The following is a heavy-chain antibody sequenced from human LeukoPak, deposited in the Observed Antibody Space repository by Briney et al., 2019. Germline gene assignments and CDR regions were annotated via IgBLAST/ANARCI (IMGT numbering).Heavy chain of an antibody. CDR1: GFIFSHYT. Sequence: GGSLRLSCLGSGFIFSHYTMTWVRQAPGKRLEWVSSINGSGDATLYADSVMGRFSISRDNAKNTVSLQMNNLRAEDTAVYYCARSIAAAGTDYWGQGTLVTVSS. D-gene: IGHD6-13*01. J-gene: IGHJ4*02. V-gene: IGHV3-23*01. CDR3: ARSIAAAGTDY. CDR2: INGSGDAT.